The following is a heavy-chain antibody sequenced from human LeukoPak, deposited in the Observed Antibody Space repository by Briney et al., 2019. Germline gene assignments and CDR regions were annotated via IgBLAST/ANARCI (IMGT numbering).Heavy chain of an antibody. CDR2: IRYDGSNE. D-gene: IGHD3/OR15-3a*01. CDR3: AKDDSWAPGSSNAY. V-gene: IGHV3-30*02. Sequence: GGSLRLSCAASRLTFSSYGMHWVRQAPGKGLEWVAFIRYDGSNEYYADSVRGRFTISRDNSKNTLYLQMNSLRAEDTAVYYCAKDDSWAPGSSNAYWGQGTLFTVSS. CDR1: RLTFSSYG. J-gene: IGHJ4*02.